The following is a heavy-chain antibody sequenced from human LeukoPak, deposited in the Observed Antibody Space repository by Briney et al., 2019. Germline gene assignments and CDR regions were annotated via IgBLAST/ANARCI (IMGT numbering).Heavy chain of an antibody. D-gene: IGHD5-24*01. CDR1: GFTFSNYD. V-gene: IGHV3-33*01. CDR2: IWYDGSNK. CDR3: ASHGCNYGFDY. J-gene: IGHJ4*02. Sequence: GGSLILSCAASGFTFSNYDVHWVRQAPGKGLEWVAVIWYDGSNKYYVDSVKGRFTISRDISKNTLYLQMNSLSAEDTAVYYCASHGCNYGFDYWGQGTLVTVSS.